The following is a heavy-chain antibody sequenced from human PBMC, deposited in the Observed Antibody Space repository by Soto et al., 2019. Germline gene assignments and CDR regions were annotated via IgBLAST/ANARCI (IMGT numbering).Heavy chain of an antibody. CDR1: GFNFRSFG. CDR3: AKEVRIAARQDYYYYGMDS. J-gene: IGHJ6*02. V-gene: IGHV3-64D*06. Sequence: PGGALRVSCSASGFNFRSFGMHWIRHAPGRGLEYVSSISTDGGSTYYADSVKGRFTISRDNSKNTVDLRMSSLRVEDTAVHYCAKEVRIAARQDYYYYGMDSWGQGTTVTVSS. CDR2: ISTDGGST. D-gene: IGHD6-6*01.